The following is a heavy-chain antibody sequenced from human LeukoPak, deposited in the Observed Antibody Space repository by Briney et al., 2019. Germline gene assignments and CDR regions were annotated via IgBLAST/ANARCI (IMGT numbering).Heavy chain of an antibody. Sequence: GGSLRLSCAASGFTVSSNYMSWVRQAPGKGLEWVSVIYSGGSTYYADSVKGRFTISRDNSKNTLYLQMNSLRAEDTAVYYCAKNAHYQGYSYGGIDYWGQGTLVTVSS. CDR3: AKNAHYQGYSYGGIDY. V-gene: IGHV3-66*01. J-gene: IGHJ4*02. CDR2: IYSGGST. CDR1: GFTVSSNY. D-gene: IGHD5-18*01.